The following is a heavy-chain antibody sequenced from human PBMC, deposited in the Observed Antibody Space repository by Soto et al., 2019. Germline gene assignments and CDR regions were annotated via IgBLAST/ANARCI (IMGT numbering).Heavy chain of an antibody. J-gene: IGHJ1*01. Sequence: QVQLVESGGSVVQPGGSLRLSCAASGFTFRSYGMHWVRQAPGKGLEWVAVISYDGNSEYYADSVKGRFTISRDNSKNTLYLQMNSLRAEDTAVYYCAKDHPGYCSSKSCINQYFLDWGQGTLAIVSS. CDR2: ISYDGNSE. V-gene: IGHV3-30*18. CDR1: GFTFRSYG. CDR3: AKDHPGYCSSKSCINQYFLD. D-gene: IGHD2-2*01.